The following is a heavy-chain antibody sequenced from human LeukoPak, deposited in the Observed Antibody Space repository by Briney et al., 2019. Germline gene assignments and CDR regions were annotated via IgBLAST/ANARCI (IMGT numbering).Heavy chain of an antibody. CDR1: GGSISSYY. D-gene: IGHD2-15*01. V-gene: IGHV4-59*08. Sequence: PSETLSLTCTVSGGSISSYYWSWIRQPPGKGLEWVGYIYYSGSTNYNPSLKSRVTISVDTSKNQFSLKLSSVIAADTAVYYCARRVVVAADNYFDYWGQGTLVTVSS. CDR3: ARRVVVAADNYFDY. CDR2: IYYSGST. J-gene: IGHJ4*02.